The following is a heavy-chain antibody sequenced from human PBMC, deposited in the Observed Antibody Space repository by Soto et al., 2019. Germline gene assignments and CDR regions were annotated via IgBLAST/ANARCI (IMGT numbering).Heavy chain of an antibody. Sequence: VGSLRLSCAASGFTFSSYGMHWVRQAPGKGLEWVAVISYDGSNKYYADSVKGRFTISRDNSKNTLYLQMNSLRAEDTAVYYCAKLASCSSTSCYSQPSSDYWGQGTLVTVSS. CDR2: ISYDGSNK. J-gene: IGHJ4*02. CDR1: GFTFSSYG. CDR3: AKLASCSSTSCYSQPSSDY. D-gene: IGHD2-2*01. V-gene: IGHV3-30*18.